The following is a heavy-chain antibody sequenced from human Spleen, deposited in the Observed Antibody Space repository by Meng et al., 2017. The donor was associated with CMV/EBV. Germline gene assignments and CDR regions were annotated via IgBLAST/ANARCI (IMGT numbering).Heavy chain of an antibody. Sequence: GSLKISCAASGFAFLNYEMNWVRQAPGKGLEWISYISSSGTTIYYADSLKGRFIVSRDNAQNSLYLQMNSLRAEDTAVYYCAREWSIYGMDVWGQGTTVTVSS. CDR3: AREWSIYGMDV. CDR2: ISSSGTTI. CDR1: GFAFLNYE. D-gene: IGHD2-15*01. V-gene: IGHV3-48*03. J-gene: IGHJ6*02.